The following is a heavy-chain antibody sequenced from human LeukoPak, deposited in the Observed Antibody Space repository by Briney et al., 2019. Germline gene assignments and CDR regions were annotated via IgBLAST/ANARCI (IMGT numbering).Heavy chain of an antibody. CDR3: ARWEAYCSGGSCYSGGGMDV. J-gene: IGHJ6*02. CDR1: GYTFTGYY. D-gene: IGHD2-15*01. Sequence: GASVKVSCKASGYTFTGYYMHWVRQAPGQGLEWMGWINPNSGGTNYAQKFQGRVTMTRDTSISTAYMELSRLRSDDTAVYYCARWEAYCSGGSCYSGGGMDVWGQGTTVTVSS. CDR2: INPNSGGT. V-gene: IGHV1-2*02.